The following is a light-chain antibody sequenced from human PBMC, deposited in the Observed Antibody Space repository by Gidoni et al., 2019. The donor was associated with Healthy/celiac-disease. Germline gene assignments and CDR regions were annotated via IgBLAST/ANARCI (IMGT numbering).Light chain of an antibody. CDR1: QSVSSY. Sequence: DIVLTQSPATLSLSPGERATLSCRASQSVSSYLACYQQKPGPAPSLLIYDASNRATSIPARFSGSGSCTDFTLTIISLEPDDFAVYYCQQRSNWPLLTFGQGTKLEIK. J-gene: IGKJ2*01. CDR2: DAS. V-gene: IGKV3-11*01. CDR3: QQRSNWPLLT.